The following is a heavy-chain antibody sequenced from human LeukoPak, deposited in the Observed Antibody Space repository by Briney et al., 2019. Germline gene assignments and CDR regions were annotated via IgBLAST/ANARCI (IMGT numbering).Heavy chain of an antibody. CDR3: ARATIYGDYLDY. J-gene: IGHJ4*02. CDR2: IYYSGST. V-gene: IGHV4-59*01. D-gene: IGHD4-17*01. Sequence: SETLSLTCTVSGYSISNGYYWSWIRQPPGKGLEWIGYIYYSGSTNYNPSLKSRVTISVDTSKNQFSLKLSSVTAADTAVYYCARATIYGDYLDYWGQGTLVTVSS. CDR1: GYSISNGYY.